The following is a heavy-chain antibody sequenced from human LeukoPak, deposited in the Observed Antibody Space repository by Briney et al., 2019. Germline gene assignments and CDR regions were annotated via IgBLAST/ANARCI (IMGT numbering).Heavy chain of an antibody. CDR2: ISWVGGST. CDR1: GFTFDEYA. J-gene: IGHJ4*02. V-gene: IGHV3-43D*03. D-gene: IGHD3-22*01. CDR3: ARDLDDSSGYYEPDY. Sequence: PGGSLRLSCAASGFTFDEYAMHWVRHAAGKGLEWVSLISWVGGSTYYADSVKGRFTISRDNSKNSLYLQMNSLRAEDTAVYYCARDLDDSSGYYEPDYWGQGTLVTVSS.